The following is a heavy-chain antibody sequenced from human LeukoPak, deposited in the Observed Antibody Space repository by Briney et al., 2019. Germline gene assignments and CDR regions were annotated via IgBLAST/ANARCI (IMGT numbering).Heavy chain of an antibody. CDR3: ARWGEYYYDSSGYYY. CDR1: GFTFSRNA. D-gene: IGHD3-22*01. J-gene: IGHJ4*02. CDR2: ISDSGRNT. Sequence: GGSLRLSCAASGFTFSRNAMSWVRQAPGKGLEWVSSISDSGRNTFYADSVKGRFTISRDNSKNTLSLQMNSLRAEDTAVYYCARWGEYYYDSSGYYYWGQGTLVTVSS. V-gene: IGHV3-23*01.